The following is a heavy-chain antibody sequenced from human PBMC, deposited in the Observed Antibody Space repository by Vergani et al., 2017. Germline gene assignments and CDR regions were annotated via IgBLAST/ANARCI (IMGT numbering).Heavy chain of an antibody. D-gene: IGHD6-19*01. CDR3: ARRTKVAGTYYYYMDF. V-gene: IGHV4-59*01. Sequence: QVQLQESGPGLVKPSETLSLTCTVSGGSISSYYWSWIRQPPGKGLEWIGYIYYSGSTNYNPSLKSRVTISVDTSKNQFSLKLSSVTAADTAVYYGARRTKVAGTYYYYMDFWGKGTTVTVS. CDR2: IYYSGST. J-gene: IGHJ6*03. CDR1: GGSISSYY.